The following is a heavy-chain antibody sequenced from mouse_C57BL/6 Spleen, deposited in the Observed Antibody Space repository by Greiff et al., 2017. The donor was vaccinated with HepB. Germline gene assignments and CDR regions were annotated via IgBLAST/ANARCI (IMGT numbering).Heavy chain of an antibody. CDR2: ISSGSSTI. D-gene: IGHD4-1*01. J-gene: IGHJ4*01. Sequence: EVNVVESGGGLVKPGGSLKLSCAASGFTFSDYGMHWVRQAPEKGLEWVAYISSGSSTIYYADTVKGRFTISRDNAKNTLFLQMTSLRSEDTAMYYCARWEGYAMDDWGQGTSVTVSS. CDR1: GFTFSDYG. V-gene: IGHV5-17*01. CDR3: ARWEGYAMDD.